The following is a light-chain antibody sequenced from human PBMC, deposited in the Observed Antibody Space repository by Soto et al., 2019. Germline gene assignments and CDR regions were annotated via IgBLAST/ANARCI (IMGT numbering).Light chain of an antibody. CDR3: QQYSTVPYT. J-gene: IGKJ2*01. Sequence: DIQMTQSPSSLSASVGDRVTITCRASRRINNWLAWYQQQPGTAPKSLLYAASTLQSGFPSRFNGSGSGTEFTLTISSLRPEDFATYVCQQYSTVPYTFGLGTMLEI. CDR2: AAS. CDR1: RRINNW. V-gene: IGKV1D-16*01.